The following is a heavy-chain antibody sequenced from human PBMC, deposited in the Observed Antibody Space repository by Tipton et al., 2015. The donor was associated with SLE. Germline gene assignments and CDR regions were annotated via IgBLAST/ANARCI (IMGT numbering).Heavy chain of an antibody. D-gene: IGHD3-22*01. V-gene: IGHV4-39*01. CDR1: GGSISSRSYD. CDR2: IYDTGNT. J-gene: IGHJ4*02. CDR3: ARQLTSGYYYEFGY. Sequence: TLSLTCTVSGGSISSRSYDWGWIRQPPGKGLEWIGSIYDTGNTYYNPSLKSRVTISEDTSRNQFSLKLTSVTAADTAVYYCARQLTSGYYYEFGYWGQGMLVTVSS.